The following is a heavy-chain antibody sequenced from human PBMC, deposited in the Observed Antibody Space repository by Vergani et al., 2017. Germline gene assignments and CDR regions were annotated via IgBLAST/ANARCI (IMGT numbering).Heavy chain of an antibody. V-gene: IGHV1-69*12. CDR2: IIPIFGTA. CDR3: ASSVVVVPAAISWFDP. J-gene: IGHJ5*02. D-gene: IGHD2-2*02. Sequence: QVQLVRSGAEVKKPGSSVKVSCKASGGTFSSYAISWVRQAPGQGLEWMGGIIPIFGTANYAQKFQGRVTITADESTSTAYMELSSLRSEDTAVYYCASSVVVVPAAISWFDPWGQGTLVTVSS. CDR1: GGTFSSYA.